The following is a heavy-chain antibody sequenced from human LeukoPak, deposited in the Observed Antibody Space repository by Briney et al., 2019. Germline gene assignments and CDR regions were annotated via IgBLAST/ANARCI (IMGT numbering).Heavy chain of an antibody. J-gene: IGHJ1*01. D-gene: IGHD3-22*01. Sequence: SETLSLTCTVSGGSISSSSYYWGWIRQPPGKGLEWIGSIYYSGSTYYNPSLKSRVTISVDTSKNQFSLKLSSVTAADTAVYYCARDVIASDDSSGYYSFQHWGQGTLVTVSS. CDR2: IYYSGST. V-gene: IGHV4-39*07. CDR3: ARDVIASDDSSGYYSFQH. CDR1: GGSISSSSYY.